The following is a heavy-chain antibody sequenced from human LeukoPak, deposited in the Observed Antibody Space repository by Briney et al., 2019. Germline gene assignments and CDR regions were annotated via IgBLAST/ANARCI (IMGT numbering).Heavy chain of an antibody. J-gene: IGHJ4*02. Sequence: PSQTLSLTCTVSGGSISSSSYYWGWIRQPPGKRLEWIGSSYYSGSTYYNPSLKSRVTISVDTSKNHFSLKLSSVTAADTAVYYCARHERGDPYFDYWGQGTLVTVSS. CDR2: SYYSGST. CDR3: ARHERGDPYFDY. CDR1: GGSISSSSYY. D-gene: IGHD4-17*01. V-gene: IGHV4-39*01.